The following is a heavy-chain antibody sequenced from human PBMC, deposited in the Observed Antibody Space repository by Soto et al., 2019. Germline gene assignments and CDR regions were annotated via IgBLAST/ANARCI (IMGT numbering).Heavy chain of an antibody. CDR2: IYSGGST. CDR3: ARDSLLYGSGSSSFDY. D-gene: IGHD3-10*01. V-gene: IGHV3-66*01. CDR1: GFTVSSNY. J-gene: IGHJ4*02. Sequence: EVQLVESGGGLVQPGGSLRLSCAASGFTVSSNYMSWVRQAPGKGLEWVSVIYSGGSTYYADSVKGRFTISRDNSKNTRYLQMNSLRAEDTAVYYCARDSLLYGSGSSSFDYWGQGTLVTVSS.